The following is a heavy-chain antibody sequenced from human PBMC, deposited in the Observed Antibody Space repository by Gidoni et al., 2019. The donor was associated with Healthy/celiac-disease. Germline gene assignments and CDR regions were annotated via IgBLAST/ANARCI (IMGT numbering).Heavy chain of an antibody. CDR2: INPNSGGT. CDR3: ARWRNRDGYITDY. J-gene: IGHJ4*02. Sequence: VPLVQSGAEAKKPGASVTVSCKASGYTLTGYYMPWVRQDPGQGVEWMGGINPNSGGTNYAQKLQGRVTMTRDTSISTAYMELSRLRSDDTAVYYCARWRNRDGYITDYWGQGTLVTVSS. V-gene: IGHV1-2*02. CDR1: GYTLTGYY. D-gene: IGHD5-12*01.